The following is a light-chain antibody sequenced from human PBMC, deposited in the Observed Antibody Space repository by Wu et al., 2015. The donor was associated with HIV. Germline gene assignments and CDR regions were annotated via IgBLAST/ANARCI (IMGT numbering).Light chain of an antibody. CDR3: QQYGSSPSWT. Sequence: EIVLTQSPATLSLSPGERATLSCGASQSVAGNFLAWYQQKPGLAPRLLIYDASSRATGIPDRFSGSGSGTDFTLTISRLEPEDFAVYYCQQYGSSPSWTFGQGPRWKSN. CDR2: DAS. V-gene: IGKV3D-20*01. J-gene: IGKJ1*01. CDR1: QSVAGNF.